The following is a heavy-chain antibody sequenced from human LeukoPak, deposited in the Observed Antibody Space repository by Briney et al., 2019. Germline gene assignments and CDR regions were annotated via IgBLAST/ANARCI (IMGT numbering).Heavy chain of an antibody. V-gene: IGHV4-59*12. CDR1: GGSISGYY. CDR3: ARGFDSGTYEAFDI. D-gene: IGHD3-10*01. Sequence: PSETLSLTCTVSGGSISGYYWSWIRQPPGKGLEWIGYIYYSGSTTYNPSLKSRVTMSRDTSKNHFSLKVTSVTAADTAVYYCARGFDSGTYEAFDIWGQGTRVTVSS. CDR2: IYYSGST. J-gene: IGHJ3*02.